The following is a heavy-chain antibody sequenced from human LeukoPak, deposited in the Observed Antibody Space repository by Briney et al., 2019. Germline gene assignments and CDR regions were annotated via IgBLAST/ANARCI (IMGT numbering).Heavy chain of an antibody. V-gene: IGHV5-51*01. J-gene: IGHJ3*02. CDR2: IYPGDPDT. Sequence: GESLKISCKGSGYSFTSYWIGWVRQMPGKGLEGMGIIYPGDPDTRYSPSFQGQVTISADKSISTAYLQWSSLKASDTAMYYCARRVVVTATNAFDIWGQGTMVTVSS. CDR3: ARRVVVTATNAFDI. D-gene: IGHD2-21*02. CDR1: GYSFTSYW.